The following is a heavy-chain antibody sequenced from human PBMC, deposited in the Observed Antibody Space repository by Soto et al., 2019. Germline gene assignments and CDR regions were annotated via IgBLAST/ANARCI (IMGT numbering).Heavy chain of an antibody. D-gene: IGHD4-17*01. CDR1: EFTFSTYA. V-gene: IGHV3-23*01. Sequence: EVQVLESGGGLVQPGGSLRLSCADPEFTFSTYAMTWVRQAPGGRLEWVSSIAGSGVCTSYADPVKGRFTVSRDNSKDTLFLRMNSLRVEDTAIYYCTRDPNGDHIGAFDFWGQGIMVTVSS. CDR2: IAGSGVCT. J-gene: IGHJ3*01. CDR3: TRDPNGDHIGAFDF.